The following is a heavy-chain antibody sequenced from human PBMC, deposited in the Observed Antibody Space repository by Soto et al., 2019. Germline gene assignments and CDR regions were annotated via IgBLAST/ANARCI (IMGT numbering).Heavy chain of an antibody. D-gene: IGHD1-26*01. V-gene: IGHV3-30*18. CDR2: ISYDGSNT. Sequence: GSLRLSCAASGFTFSSYGMHWVRQAPGKGLEWVAIISYDGSNTYYADSVKGRFTISRDNSKNTLYLQMNSLRAEDTSVYYCAKEGGLSGSYYISSSYYFDYWGQGTLVTVS. CDR1: GFTFSSYG. J-gene: IGHJ4*02. CDR3: AKEGGLSGSYYISSSYYFDY.